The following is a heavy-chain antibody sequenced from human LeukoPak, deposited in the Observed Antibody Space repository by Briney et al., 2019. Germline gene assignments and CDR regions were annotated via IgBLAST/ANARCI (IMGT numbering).Heavy chain of an antibody. CDR2: TYYRSKWNN. D-gene: IGHD1-26*01. V-gene: IGHV6-1*01. J-gene: IGHJ5*01. Sequence: SQTLSLTCAISGDSVSTNSATWTWLRQSPSRGLEWLGRTYYRSKWNNDYEVSMKSRITINPDTSKNQFSLQLNSVTPEDTAVYYCARLVGASWFDSWGQGTLVTVSS. CDR1: GDSVSTNSAT. CDR3: ARLVGASWFDS.